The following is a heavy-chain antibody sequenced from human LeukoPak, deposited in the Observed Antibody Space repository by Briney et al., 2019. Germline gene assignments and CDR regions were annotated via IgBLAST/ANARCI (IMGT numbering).Heavy chain of an antibody. V-gene: IGHV1-2*02. J-gene: IGHJ4*02. CDR2: INPNSGGT. Sequence: ASVKVSCKASGYTFTGYYMHWVRQAPGQGLEWMGWINPNSGGTNYAQKFQGRVTMTRDTSISTAYMELSRLRSDDAAVYYCAXXGAMVRGVIIVGNYFDYWGQGTLVTVSS. CDR1: GYTFTGYY. D-gene: IGHD3-10*01. CDR3: AXXGAMVRGVIIVGNYFDY.